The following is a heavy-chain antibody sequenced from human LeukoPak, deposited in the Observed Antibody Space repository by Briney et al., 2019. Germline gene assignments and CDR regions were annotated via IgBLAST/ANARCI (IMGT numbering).Heavy chain of an antibody. Sequence: GGSLRLSCTASGFTFGDYAMSWVRQAPGKGLEWVGFIRSKAYGGTTEYAASVKGRFTISRDDSKSIAYLQMNSLKTEDTAVYYCTRAHDYGDKVPQDWGQGTLVTVSS. CDR3: TRAHDYGDKVPQD. V-gene: IGHV3-49*04. CDR2: IRSKAYGGTT. CDR1: GFTFGDYA. D-gene: IGHD4-17*01. J-gene: IGHJ4*02.